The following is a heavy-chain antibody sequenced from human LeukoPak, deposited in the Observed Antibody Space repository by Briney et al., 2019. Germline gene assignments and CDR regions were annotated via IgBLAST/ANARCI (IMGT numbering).Heavy chain of an antibody. J-gene: IGHJ4*02. CDR1: GYTLTELS. CDR3: ARRRSEEFDFDC. Sequence: SSVKVSCKVSGYTLTELSMHWVRQAPGQGLEWMGWISADNGNTNYAQKLQGRVTMTTDTSTSTAYMELRSLRSDDTAVYYCARRRSEEFDFDCWGQGTLVTVSS. CDR2: ISADNGNT. D-gene: IGHD6-19*01. V-gene: IGHV1-18*01.